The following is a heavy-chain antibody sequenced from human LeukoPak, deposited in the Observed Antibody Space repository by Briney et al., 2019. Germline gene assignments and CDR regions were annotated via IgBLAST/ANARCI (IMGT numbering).Heavy chain of an antibody. J-gene: IGHJ5*02. D-gene: IGHD3-3*01. CDR3: ARDKTIFGGANWFDP. CDR2: IKQDGSEK. CDR1: GFTFSSYW. Sequence: GGSLRLSCAASGFTFSSYWMSWVRQAPGKGLEWVANIKQDGSEKYYVDSVKGRFTISRDNAKNSLYLQMNSLRAEDTAVYYCARDKTIFGGANWFDPWGQGTLVTVSS. V-gene: IGHV3-7*01.